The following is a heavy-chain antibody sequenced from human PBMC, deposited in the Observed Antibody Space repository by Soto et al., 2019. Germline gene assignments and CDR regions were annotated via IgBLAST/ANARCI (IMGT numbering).Heavy chain of an antibody. J-gene: IGHJ6*02. CDR3: ARDRSCSSTSCYYGMDV. CDR1: GGSVSSGSYY. D-gene: IGHD2-2*01. V-gene: IGHV4-61*01. CDR2: IYYSGST. Sequence: SETLSLTCTVSGGSVSSGSYYWSWIRQPPRKGLEWIGYIYYSGSTNYNPSLKSRVTISVDTSKNQFSLKLSSVTAADTAVYYCARDRSCSSTSCYYGMDVWGQGXTVTV.